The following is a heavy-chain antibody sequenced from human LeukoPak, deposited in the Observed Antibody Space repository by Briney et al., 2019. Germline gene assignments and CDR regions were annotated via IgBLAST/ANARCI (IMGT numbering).Heavy chain of an antibody. J-gene: IGHJ4*02. V-gene: IGHV3-23*01. CDR2: SGTGGST. CDR1: GFTFSRYA. D-gene: IGHD4-23*01. Sequence: GGSLRPSCPGSGFTFSRYATSWVRQAPGKGLEWVSTSGTGGSTYYVDSVKGRFTISRDNSKNTVYLQMNSLRAEDTALYYCAKRGYDYGGPFFDYWGQGTLVTVSS. CDR3: AKRGYDYGGPFFDY.